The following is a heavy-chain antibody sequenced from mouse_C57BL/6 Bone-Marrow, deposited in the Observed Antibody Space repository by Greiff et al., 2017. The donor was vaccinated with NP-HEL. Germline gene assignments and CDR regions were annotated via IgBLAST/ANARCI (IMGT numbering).Heavy chain of an antibody. J-gene: IGHJ2*01. D-gene: IGHD1-1*01. CDR3: ARFGLDYYGSSFYYFDY. CDR1: GYTFTSYG. CDR2: IYPRSGNT. Sequence: VQLVESGAELARPGASVKLSCKASGYTFTSYGISWVKQRTGQGLEWIGEIYPRSGNTYYNEKFKGKATLTADKSSSTAYMELRSLTSEDSAVYFCARFGLDYYGSSFYYFDYWGQGTTLTVSS. V-gene: IGHV1-81*01.